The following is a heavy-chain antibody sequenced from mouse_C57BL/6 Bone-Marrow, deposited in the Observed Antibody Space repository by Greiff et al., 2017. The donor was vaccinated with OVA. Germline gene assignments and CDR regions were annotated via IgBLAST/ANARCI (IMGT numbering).Heavy chain of an antibody. J-gene: IGHJ2*01. D-gene: IGHD1-1*02. V-gene: IGHV5-6*02. CDR2: ISSGGSYS. CDR3: ARDRDYGGFVGY. Sequence: EVKLVESGGDLVKPGGSLKLSCAASGFTFSSYGMSWVRQTPDKRLEWVATISSGGSYSYYPDSVKGRFTISRDNAKNALYLQMSRLKSENTAMYYDARDRDYGGFVGYWGQGTTLTVSS. CDR1: GFTFSSYG.